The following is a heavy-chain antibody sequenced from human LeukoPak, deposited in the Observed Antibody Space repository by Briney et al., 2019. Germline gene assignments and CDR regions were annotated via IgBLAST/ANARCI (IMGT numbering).Heavy chain of an antibody. CDR3: ARDRGTMIVEPFDY. V-gene: IGHV1-18*01. CDR1: GYTFTSYG. Sequence: GASVKVSCKASGYTFTSYGISWVRQAPGQGLEWMGWISAYNGNTNYAQKLQGRVTMTTDTSTSTAYMELRSLRSDDTAVYYCARDRGTMIVEPFDYWGQGTLVTVSS. J-gene: IGHJ4*02. CDR2: ISAYNGNT. D-gene: IGHD3-22*01.